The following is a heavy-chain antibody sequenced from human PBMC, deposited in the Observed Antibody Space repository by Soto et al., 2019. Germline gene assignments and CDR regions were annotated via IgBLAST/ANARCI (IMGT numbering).Heavy chain of an antibody. CDR1: GCSISSGDYY. CDR2: IYYSGST. D-gene: IGHD3-10*01. V-gene: IGHV4-30-4*01. J-gene: IGHJ6*02. Sequence: PSETLSVTCPVSGCSISSGDYYWSWIRQPPGKGLEWIGYIYYSGSTYCNPSLKSRVTISVDTSKNQFSLKLSSVTAADTAVYYCARERITMVRGVAGTGGMDVWGQGTTVTVSS. CDR3: ARERITMVRGVAGTGGMDV.